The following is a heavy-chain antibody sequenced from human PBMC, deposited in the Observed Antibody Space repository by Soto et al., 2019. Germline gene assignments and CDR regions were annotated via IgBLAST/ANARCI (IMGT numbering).Heavy chain of an antibody. J-gene: IGHJ4*02. CDR3: AQDARGNSLAY. CDR1: GGTFSSYT. V-gene: IGHV1-69*01. CDR2: IIPIFGAA. D-gene: IGHD3-16*01. Sequence: QVQLVQSGAEVKKPGSSVKVSCKASGGTFSSYTMSWVRQAPGQGLEWMGGIIPIFGAAKNAQKFQDRLTVTADESTSTAYMELRSLRSADSAVYYCAQDARGNSLAYWGQGTLVIVSS.